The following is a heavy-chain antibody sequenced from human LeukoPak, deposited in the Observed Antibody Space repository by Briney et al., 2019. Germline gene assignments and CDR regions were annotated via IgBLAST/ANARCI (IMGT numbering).Heavy chain of an antibody. D-gene: IGHD3-10*01. Sequence: PGGSLRLSCAASGFTFSSYAMSWVRQAPGKGLEWVSAISGSNGSTYYADSVKGRFTTSRDNSKNTLYLQMNSLRAEDTAVYYCVKGTYYYGSGSYCMDVWGKGTTVTVSS. CDR1: GFTFSSYA. J-gene: IGHJ6*04. CDR3: VKGTYYYGSGSYCMDV. CDR2: ISGSNGST. V-gene: IGHV3-23*01.